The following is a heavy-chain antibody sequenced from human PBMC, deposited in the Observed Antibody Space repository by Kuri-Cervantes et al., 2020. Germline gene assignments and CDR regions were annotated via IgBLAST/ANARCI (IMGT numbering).Heavy chain of an antibody. Sequence: GESLKISCAASGFTFSSYGMHWVRQAPGKGLEWVAVISYDGSNEYYADSVKGRFTISRDNSKNTLYLQMNSLRAEDTAVYYCVRRYFDYWGQGTLVTVSS. CDR1: GFTFSSYG. CDR2: ISYDGSNE. V-gene: IGHV3-30*03. J-gene: IGHJ4*02. CDR3: VRRYFDY.